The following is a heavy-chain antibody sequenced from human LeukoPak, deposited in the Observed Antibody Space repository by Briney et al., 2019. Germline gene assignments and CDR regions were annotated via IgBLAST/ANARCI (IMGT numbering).Heavy chain of an antibody. V-gene: IGHV3-30*04. D-gene: IGHD5-18*01. CDR3: ARARSSYGYGDAFDI. Sequence: GGSLRLSCAASGFTFSTYAMHWVRQAPGKGLEWVAVISYDGSSKYYADSVKGRFTISRDNSKNTLCLQMNSLRAEDTAVYYCARARSSYGYGDAFDIWGQGTMVTVSS. CDR2: ISYDGSSK. J-gene: IGHJ3*02. CDR1: GFTFSTYA.